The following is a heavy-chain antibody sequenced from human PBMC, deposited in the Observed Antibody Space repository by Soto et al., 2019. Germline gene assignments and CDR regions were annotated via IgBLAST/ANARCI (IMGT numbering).Heavy chain of an antibody. Sequence: QLQESGPGLVKPSETLSLICNVSGRSMISYYWSWLRQPAGKGLEWIGRVYTGGKTNYNPSIKSRVTMSVDTSKSQFSLKLTSVTAADTAVYYCAREGDDRHFFFDSWGQVTLVTVSS. CDR2: VYTGGKT. CDR1: GRSMISYY. V-gene: IGHV4-4*07. CDR3: AREGDDRHFFFDS. D-gene: IGHD3-3*02. J-gene: IGHJ4*02.